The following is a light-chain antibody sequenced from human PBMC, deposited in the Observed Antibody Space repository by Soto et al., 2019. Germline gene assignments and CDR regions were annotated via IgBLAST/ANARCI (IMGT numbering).Light chain of an antibody. CDR3: QQYHNFPIT. J-gene: IGKJ5*01. CDR1: QHINIY. Sequence: DIQMTQSPSSLSSSVGYRFAVTFQASQHINIYLNWYQHQPGKAPKLLIFDASNLATGVPSRFSGSGSGTDFTFTISSLQPEDFATYYCQQYHNFPITFGQGTRLEIK. CDR2: DAS. V-gene: IGKV1-33*01.